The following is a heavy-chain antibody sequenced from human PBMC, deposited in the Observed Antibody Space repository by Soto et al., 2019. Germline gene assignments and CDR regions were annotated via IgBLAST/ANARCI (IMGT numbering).Heavy chain of an antibody. V-gene: IGHV3-23*01. CDR1: GFTFGDFA. CDR2: IGGNGVHI. CDR3: AKAQVVGVISAMDV. Sequence: EVQLLESGGGLVQTGGSLTISCVASGFTFGDFAMRWVRQAPGKGLEWVAAIGGNGVHIYYADSVRGRLTISRDNSKNTVYLQMSRLRVEDTAVYYCAKAQVVGVISAMDVWARGTTVTVSS. J-gene: IGHJ6*01. D-gene: IGHD3-16*02.